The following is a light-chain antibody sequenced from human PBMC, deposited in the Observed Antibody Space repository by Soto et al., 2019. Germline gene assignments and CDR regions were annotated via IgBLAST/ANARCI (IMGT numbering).Light chain of an antibody. J-gene: IGKJ2*01. CDR1: QSVNSGY. Sequence: EIVLTQSPGTLSLSPGDRATLSCRASQSVNSGYLAWYQQKLDQAPRLLIYGGSIRATGVPDRFSGSGSWTDFTLTISTLEPEDSAVYFCHGQQWPNSPIYTFGQGTKLEIK. CDR2: GGS. V-gene: IGKV3-20*01. CDR3: HGQQWPNSPIYT.